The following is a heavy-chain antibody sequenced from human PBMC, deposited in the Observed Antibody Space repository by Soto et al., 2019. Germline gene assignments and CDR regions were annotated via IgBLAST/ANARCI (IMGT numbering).Heavy chain of an antibody. CDR2: ISGSGGST. D-gene: IGHD2-8*01. CDR3: AKDLGYCTNGVCYDPPGTRFDS. CDR1: GFTFRSYA. V-gene: IGHV3-23*01. J-gene: IGHJ4*02. Sequence: PGGSLRLACAASGFTFRSYARSWVRQAPGKGLEWVSAISGSGGSTYYADSVKGRFTISRDNSKNTLYLQMNSLRAEDTAVYYCAKDLGYCTNGVCYDPPGTRFDSWGQRTPLPVSS.